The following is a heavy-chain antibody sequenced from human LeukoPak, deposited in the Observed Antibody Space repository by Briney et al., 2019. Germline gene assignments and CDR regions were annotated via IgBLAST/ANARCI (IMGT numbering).Heavy chain of an antibody. CDR1: RGSIGSSYW. V-gene: IGHV4-4*02. Sequence: PSETLSLSCAVSRGSIGSSYWWTWVRQPPGKGLEWIGAIYYSGSTNYNPSLMSRVTISVDKSKNQFSLKMNSVTAADTAIYFCARGHYDSNGYYSDYFDSWSQGTLVTVSS. J-gene: IGHJ4*02. D-gene: IGHD3-22*01. CDR3: ARGHYDSNGYYSDYFDS. CDR2: IYYSGST.